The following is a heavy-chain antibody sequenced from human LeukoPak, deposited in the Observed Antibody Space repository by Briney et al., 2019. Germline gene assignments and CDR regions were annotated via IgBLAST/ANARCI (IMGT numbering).Heavy chain of an antibody. J-gene: IGHJ5*02. CDR2: MNPNSGNT. V-gene: IGHV1-8*02. CDR1: GYTFTGYY. Sequence: RASMKVSCKASGYTFTGYYMHWVRQAPGQGLEWMGWMNPNSGNTGYAQKFQGRVTMTRNTSISTAYMELSSLRSEDTAVYYCARDVGYCSGGSCWRGGNWFDPWGQGTLVTVSS. D-gene: IGHD2-15*01. CDR3: ARDVGYCSGGSCWRGGNWFDP.